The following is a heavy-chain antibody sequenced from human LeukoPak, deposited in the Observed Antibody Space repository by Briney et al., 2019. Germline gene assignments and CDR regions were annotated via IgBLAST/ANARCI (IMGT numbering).Heavy chain of an antibody. Sequence: SQTLSLTCTASGGSMSSGSYYWSWIRQPAGKGLEWIGRIYTSGSTKYNPSVESRVTISVDTPKNQFSLKLNSVTAADTAVYYCAREWGNAGLFDYWGQGTLVTVSS. J-gene: IGHJ4*02. CDR3: AREWGNAGLFDY. CDR1: GGSMSSGSYY. D-gene: IGHD1-26*01. V-gene: IGHV4-61*02. CDR2: IYTSGST.